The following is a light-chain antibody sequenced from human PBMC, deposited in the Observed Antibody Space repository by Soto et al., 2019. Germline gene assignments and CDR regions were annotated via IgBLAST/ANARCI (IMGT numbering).Light chain of an antibody. V-gene: IGKV1-33*01. Sequence: DIQMTQSPSSLSASVGDRVTITCRASQDIRKFLNWYQQKPGKAPKLLIYDASDLAIGVPSRFSGSGSGTDFTLTITSLQPEDIATYYCQQYDILPLTFGGGTKVDIK. J-gene: IGKJ4*01. CDR1: QDIRKF. CDR3: QQYDILPLT. CDR2: DAS.